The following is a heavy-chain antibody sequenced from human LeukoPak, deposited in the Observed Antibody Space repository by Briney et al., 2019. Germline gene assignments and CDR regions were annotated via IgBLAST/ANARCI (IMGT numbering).Heavy chain of an antibody. V-gene: IGHV4-39*07. CDR1: GGSISSSSYY. Sequence: SETLSLTCTVSGGSISSSSYYWSWIRQPPGKGLEWIGEINHSGSTNYNPSLKSRVSISVDTSKNQFSLKLSSVTAADTAVYYCARGTRLSVVVTAIHYYYYMDVWGKGTTVTVSS. J-gene: IGHJ6*03. D-gene: IGHD2-21*02. CDR3: ARGTRLSVVVTAIHYYYYMDV. CDR2: INHSGST.